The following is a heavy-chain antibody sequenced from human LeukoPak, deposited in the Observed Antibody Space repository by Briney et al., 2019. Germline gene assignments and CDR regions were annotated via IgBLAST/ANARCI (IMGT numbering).Heavy chain of an antibody. J-gene: IGHJ4*02. CDR3: ARSTYDSSGYYDATDLGY. CDR1: GGTFSSYA. CDR2: IIPIFGTA. Sequence: GSSVKVSCKASGGTFSSYAISWVRQAPGQGLEWMGGIIPIFGTANYAQKFQGRVTITADESTSTAYMELSSLRSEDTAVYYCARSTYDSSGYYDATDLGYWGQGTLVTVSP. D-gene: IGHD3-22*01. V-gene: IGHV1-69*01.